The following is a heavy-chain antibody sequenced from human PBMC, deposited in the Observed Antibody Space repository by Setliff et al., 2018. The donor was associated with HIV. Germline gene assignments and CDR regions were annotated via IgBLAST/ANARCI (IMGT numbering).Heavy chain of an antibody. J-gene: IGHJ6*02. D-gene: IGHD2-2*01. CDR1: GFTFTDYH. CDR3: ARDHCSSSGCYEYSYYGMDV. Sequence: GGSLRLSCITSGFTFTDYHMSWVRQAPGKGLEWISYISRDSYTTYTDSVKGRFTVSRDNTKRSLYLQMNSLRAEDTAVYYCARDHCSSSGCYEYSYYGMDVWGQGTTVTVSS. CDR2: ISRDSYT. V-gene: IGHV3-11*05.